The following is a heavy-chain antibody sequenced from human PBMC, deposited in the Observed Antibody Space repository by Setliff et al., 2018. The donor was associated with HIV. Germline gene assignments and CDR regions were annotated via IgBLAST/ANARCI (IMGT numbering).Heavy chain of an antibody. V-gene: IGHV3-23*01. CDR3: ARHSDWYGNDAFDI. J-gene: IGHJ3*02. CDR2: ISDGGGST. D-gene: IGHD6-19*01. Sequence: GGSLRLSCAASGFTFSSYPMSWVRQSPGKGPEWVSAISDGGGSTYYAVSVKGRFTISRDNAKNTLYLQMNSLRGEDTAVYYCARHSDWYGNDAFDIWGQGTRVTVSS. CDR1: GFTFSSYP.